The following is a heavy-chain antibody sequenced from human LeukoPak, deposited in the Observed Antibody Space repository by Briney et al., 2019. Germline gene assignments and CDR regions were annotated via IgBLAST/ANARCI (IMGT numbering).Heavy chain of an antibody. CDR2: IKQDGSEK. CDR3: ARADGVGVVTPYFQH. CDR1: GFTFSSYW. V-gene: IGHV3-7*01. Sequence: QTGGSLRLSCAASGFTFSSYWMSWVRQAPGKGLEWVANIKQDGSEKHYVDSVKGRFTISRDNAKNSLYPQMNSLRAEDTAVYYCARADGVGVVTPYFQHWGQGTLVTVSS. D-gene: IGHD4-23*01. J-gene: IGHJ1*01.